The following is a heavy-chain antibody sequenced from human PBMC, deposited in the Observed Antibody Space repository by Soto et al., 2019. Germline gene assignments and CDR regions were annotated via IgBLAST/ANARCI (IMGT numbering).Heavy chain of an antibody. J-gene: IGHJ5*02. Sequence: SETLSLTCTVSGGSINSYYWSWIRQPPGKGLEWIGYIYYSGSTNYNPSLKSRVTISVDTSKNQFSLKLSSVTAADTAVYYCARIGSDIVATLDWFDPWGQGTLVTVSS. V-gene: IGHV4-59*01. CDR3: ARIGSDIVATLDWFDP. CDR2: IYYSGST. D-gene: IGHD5-12*01. CDR1: GGSINSYY.